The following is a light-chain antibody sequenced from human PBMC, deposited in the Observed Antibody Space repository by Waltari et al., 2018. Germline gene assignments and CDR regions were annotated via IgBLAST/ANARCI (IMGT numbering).Light chain of an antibody. Sequence: EVVLTQSPATLSLSPGERATLSCRANQSVYNFLAWYQQKPGQAPRLLIYAASQRATGIPARFSGSGSGTDFTLTISSLEPDDVAVYYCQQRANWPPLTFGGGTKVEIK. J-gene: IGKJ4*01. CDR3: QQRANWPPLT. V-gene: IGKV3-11*01. CDR1: QSVYNF. CDR2: AAS.